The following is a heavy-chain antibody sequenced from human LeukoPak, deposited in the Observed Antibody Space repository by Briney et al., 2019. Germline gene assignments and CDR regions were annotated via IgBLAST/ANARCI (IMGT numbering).Heavy chain of an antibody. CDR2: SSTSGSTI. CDR1: GFIISDYY. CDR3: ARESYYYGSGAYDP. V-gene: IGHV3-11*01. D-gene: IGHD3-10*01. J-gene: IGHJ5*02. Sequence: GGSLRLSCAASGFIISDYYMSWIRQAPGKGLEWLSYSSTSGSTISYADSVKGRFTISRDNAKNSLYLQMNSLRAEDTAVYYCARESYYYGSGAYDPWGQGTLATVSS.